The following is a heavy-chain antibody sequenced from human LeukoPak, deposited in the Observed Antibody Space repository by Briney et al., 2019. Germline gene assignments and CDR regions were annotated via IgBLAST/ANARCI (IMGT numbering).Heavy chain of an antibody. D-gene: IGHD5-18*01. CDR1: GGSISSSSYY. CDR3: ARQEGGYSYGPPDY. J-gene: IGHJ4*02. Sequence: SETLSLTCSVSGGSISSSSYYWGWIRQPPGKGLEWIGSIYYSGSTYYNPSLKSRVTISVDTSKNQFSLKLSSVTAADTAVYYCARQEGGYSYGPPDYWGQGTLVTVSS. V-gene: IGHV4-39*01. CDR2: IYYSGST.